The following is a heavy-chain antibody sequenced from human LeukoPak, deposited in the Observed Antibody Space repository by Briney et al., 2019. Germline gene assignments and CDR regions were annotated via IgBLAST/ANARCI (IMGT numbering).Heavy chain of an antibody. CDR2: IYYSGST. CDR1: GGSISSYY. CDR3: ARIVNHYDSSGSHPYFDY. V-gene: IGHV4-59*12. D-gene: IGHD3-22*01. Sequence: PSETLSLTCTVSGGSISSYYWSWIRQPPGKGLEWIGYIYYSGSTNYNPSLKGRVTISVDTSKNQFSLKLSSVTAADTAVYYCARIVNHYDSSGSHPYFDYWGQGTLVTVSS. J-gene: IGHJ4*02.